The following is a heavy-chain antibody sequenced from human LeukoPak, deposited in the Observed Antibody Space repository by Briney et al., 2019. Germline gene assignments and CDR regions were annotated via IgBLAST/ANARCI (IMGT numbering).Heavy chain of an antibody. J-gene: IGHJ6*04. V-gene: IGHV4-59*01. D-gene: IGHD6-13*01. CDR2: ICYSGST. CDR1: GGSISSYY. CDR3: AREVYSSSWYVMDV. Sequence: SETLSLTCTVSGGSISSYYWSWMRQPPGKGLVWIGYICYSGSTKYNPSLKSRVTISVDTSKNQFSLKLSSVTAADTAVYYCAREVYSSSWYVMDVWGKGTTVTVSS.